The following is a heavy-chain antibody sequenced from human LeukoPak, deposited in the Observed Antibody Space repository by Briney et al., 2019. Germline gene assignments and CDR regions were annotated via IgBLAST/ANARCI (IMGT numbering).Heavy chain of an antibody. CDR3: AKAAAGDWFDP. CDR1: GFTFDDYA. Sequence: GGSLRLSCAASGFTFDDYAMHWVRQAPGKGLEWVSGISWNSGSIGYADSVKGRFTISRDNAKNSLYLKMNSLRAEDTALYYCAKAAAGDWFDPWGQGTLVTVSS. CDR2: ISWNSGSI. V-gene: IGHV3-9*01. D-gene: IGHD6-25*01. J-gene: IGHJ5*02.